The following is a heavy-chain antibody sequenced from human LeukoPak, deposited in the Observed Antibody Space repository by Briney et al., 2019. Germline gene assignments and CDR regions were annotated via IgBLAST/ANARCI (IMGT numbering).Heavy chain of an antibody. CDR1: GFTFSSYA. Sequence: GRSPRLSCAASGFTFSSYAMHWVRQAPGKGLECVAVISYDGSNKYYADSVKGRFTISRDKSKNTLYLQMNSLRAEDTAVYYCARDSQQQLDADGAFDIWGQGTMVTVSS. CDR2: ISYDGSNK. CDR3: ARDSQQQLDADGAFDI. J-gene: IGHJ3*02. V-gene: IGHV3-30*04. D-gene: IGHD6-13*01.